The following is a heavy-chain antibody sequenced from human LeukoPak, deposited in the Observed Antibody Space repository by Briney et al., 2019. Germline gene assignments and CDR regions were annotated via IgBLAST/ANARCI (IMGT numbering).Heavy chain of an antibody. D-gene: IGHD2-15*01. Sequence: LGESLKISCKGSGYSFTSCWIGWVRQMPGKGLEWMGIIYPGDSDTRYSPSFQGQVTISADKSISTAYLQWSSLKASDTAMYYCARREIYCSGGSCHIYYFDYWGQGTLVTVSS. CDR1: GYSFTSCW. CDR2: IYPGDSDT. V-gene: IGHV5-51*01. CDR3: ARREIYCSGGSCHIYYFDY. J-gene: IGHJ4*02.